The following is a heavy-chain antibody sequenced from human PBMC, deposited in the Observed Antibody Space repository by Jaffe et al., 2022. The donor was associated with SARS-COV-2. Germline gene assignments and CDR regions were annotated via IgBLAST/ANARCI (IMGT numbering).Heavy chain of an antibody. CDR2: ISTDGSHK. Sequence: QVQLVESGGGVVQPGGSLRLSCAASGFTFSSYGMHWVRQAPGKGLEWVAVISTDGSHKYYADSVKGRFTVSRDNSKDTLYLQMNSLKAEDTAVYYCAKVVVAGTHYFDYWGQGTLVTVSS. V-gene: IGHV3-30*18. CDR3: AKVVVAGTHYFDY. J-gene: IGHJ4*01. D-gene: IGHD6-19*01. CDR1: GFTFSSYG.